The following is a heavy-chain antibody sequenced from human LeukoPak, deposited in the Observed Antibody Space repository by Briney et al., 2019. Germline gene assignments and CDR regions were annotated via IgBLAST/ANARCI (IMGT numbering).Heavy chain of an antibody. D-gene: IGHD6-13*01. CDR2: IYYSGSA. CDR3: ARSSAAEGPTHNWFDP. CDR1: GGSISSSSYY. Sequence: PSETLSLTCTVSGGSISSSSYYWGWLRQSPGKGLEWIGSIYYSGSAYYNPSLKSRVTISVDTSKNQFSLKLTSVTAADTAVYYCARSSAAEGPTHNWFDPWGQGTLVTVSS. J-gene: IGHJ5*02. V-gene: IGHV4-39*01.